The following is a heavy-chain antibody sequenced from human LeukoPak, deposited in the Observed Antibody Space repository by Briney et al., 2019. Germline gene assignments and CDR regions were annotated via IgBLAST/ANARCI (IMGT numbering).Heavy chain of an antibody. CDR3: GRGWFGPDS. D-gene: IGHD3-10*01. CDR2: ISNDGSSA. CDR1: GVTLSSHS. V-gene: IGHV3-74*01. Sequence: PGGSLRLSCAASGVTLSSHSMHWVRQAPGKGLVWVAGISNDGSSATFAASVTGRFTISRDNAQKTLYLQMHCLTGADTAVYSCGRGWFGPDSCGQGTLVTVSS. J-gene: IGHJ5*01.